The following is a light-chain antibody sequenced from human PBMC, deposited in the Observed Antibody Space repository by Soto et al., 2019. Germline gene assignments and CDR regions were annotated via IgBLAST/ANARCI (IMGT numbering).Light chain of an antibody. CDR1: QSISNF. V-gene: IGKV1-39*01. Sequence: DIQMTQSPSSLSASVRDRVTITCRASQSISNFLNWYLEKPGKAPKFLIYAASSLQSGVPSRFSGSGSGTDFTLTISSLQPEDFATYYCQQSYSTPFTFGPGTKVDIK. CDR3: QQSYSTPFT. CDR2: AAS. J-gene: IGKJ3*01.